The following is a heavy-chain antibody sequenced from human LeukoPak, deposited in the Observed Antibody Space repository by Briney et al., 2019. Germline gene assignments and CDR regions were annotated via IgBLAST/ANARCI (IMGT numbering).Heavy chain of an antibody. CDR2: IHHSGST. V-gene: IGHV4-38-2*02. Sequence: SETLSLTCTVSGFSIRSGFYWGWIRQSPGKGLEWIGNIHHSGSTYYNPSLKSRVTISVDTSKNQFSLQLNSVTPEDTAVYYCARWPSGSRSFDYWGQGTLVTVSS. D-gene: IGHD1-26*01. CDR3: ARWPSGSRSFDY. CDR1: GFSIRSGFY. J-gene: IGHJ4*02.